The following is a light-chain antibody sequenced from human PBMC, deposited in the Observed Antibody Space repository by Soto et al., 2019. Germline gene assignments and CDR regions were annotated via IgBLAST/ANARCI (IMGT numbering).Light chain of an antibody. CDR1: QSVSSD. J-gene: IGKJ1*01. Sequence: EIVMTQSPATLSVSPGERATLSCRASQSVSSDLAWYHQEPGQAPRLLIYSASTRATGIPARFSGSGSGTEFTLTINSLQSEDFAVYYCQQYNNWPRTFGQGTKVDIK. CDR2: SAS. CDR3: QQYNNWPRT. V-gene: IGKV3-15*01.